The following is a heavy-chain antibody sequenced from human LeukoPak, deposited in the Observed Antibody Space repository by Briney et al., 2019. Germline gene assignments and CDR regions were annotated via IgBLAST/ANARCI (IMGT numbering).Heavy chain of an antibody. CDR3: ARYYYGSGSYPWFDP. D-gene: IGHD3-10*01. V-gene: IGHV4-4*09. Sequence: SETLSLTCTVSGGSISSYYWSWIRQPPGKGLEWIGYIYTSGSTNYNPSLKSRVTISVDTSKNQFSLKLSSVTAADTAVYYCARYYYGSGSYPWFDPWGQGTLVTVSS. CDR1: GGSISSYY. CDR2: IYTSGST. J-gene: IGHJ5*02.